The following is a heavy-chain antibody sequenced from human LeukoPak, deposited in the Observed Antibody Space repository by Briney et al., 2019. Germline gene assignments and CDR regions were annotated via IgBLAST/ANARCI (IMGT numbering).Heavy chain of an antibody. V-gene: IGHV1-3*01. Sequence: ASVTVSCKASGYAFTSYAMHWVRQAPGQRLEWMGWINAGNGNTKYSQKFQGRVTITRDTSASTAYMELSSLRSEDTAVYSCARGVATNRYYFDYWGQGTLVTVSS. CDR1: GYAFTSYA. CDR2: INAGNGNT. J-gene: IGHJ4*02. D-gene: IGHD5-12*01. CDR3: ARGVATNRYYFDY.